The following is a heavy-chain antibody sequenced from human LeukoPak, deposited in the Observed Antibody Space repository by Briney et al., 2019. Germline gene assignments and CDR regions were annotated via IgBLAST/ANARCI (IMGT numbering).Heavy chain of an antibody. D-gene: IGHD6-13*01. CDR1: GFTFSNYW. V-gene: IGHV3-74*01. Sequence: GGSLRLSCAASGFTFSNYWMHWVRHAPGKGLVWVSRLSSDGRDPSYADSVQGRFTISRDNAKNTQYMQMNSLRAEDTAVYYCARGVYEEDVNYWGQGTLVTVSS. CDR2: LSSDGRDP. J-gene: IGHJ4*02. CDR3: ARGVYEEDVNY.